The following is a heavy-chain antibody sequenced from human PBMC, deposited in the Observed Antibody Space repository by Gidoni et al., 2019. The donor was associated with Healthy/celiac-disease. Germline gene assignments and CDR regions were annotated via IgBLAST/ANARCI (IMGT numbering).Heavy chain of an antibody. V-gene: IGHV3-30-3*01. CDR2: ISYDGSNK. J-gene: IGHJ4*02. D-gene: IGHD3-22*01. CDR1: RFTFSTYA. Sequence: QVQLVESGGGVVQPGRSLRLSCAASRFTFSTYAMHWVRQAPGKGLEWVAVISYDGSNKYYADSVKGRFTISRDNSKNTLYLQMNTLRAEDTAVYYCARTPGWLTYFDSWGQGTLVTVSS. CDR3: ARTPGWLTYFDS.